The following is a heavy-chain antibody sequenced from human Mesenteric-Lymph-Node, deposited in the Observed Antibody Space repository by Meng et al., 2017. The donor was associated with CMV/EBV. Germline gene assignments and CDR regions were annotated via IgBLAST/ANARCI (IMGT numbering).Heavy chain of an antibody. CDR1: GGSISSSSYY. CDR3: ARGNHYYDSSGYYTGTFDY. V-gene: IGHV4-39*07. J-gene: IGHJ4*02. CDR2: IYYSGST. D-gene: IGHD3-22*01. Sequence: GSLRLSCTVSGGSISSSSYYWGWIRQPPGKGLEWIGSIYYSGSTYYNPSLKSRVTISVDTSKNQFSLKLSSVTAADTAVYYCARGNHYYDSSGYYTGTFDYWGQGTLVTVSS.